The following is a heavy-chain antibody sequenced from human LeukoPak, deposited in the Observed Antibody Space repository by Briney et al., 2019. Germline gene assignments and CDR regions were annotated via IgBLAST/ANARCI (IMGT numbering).Heavy chain of an antibody. J-gene: IGHJ3*02. V-gene: IGHV3-30*03. CDR2: ISYDGSNK. CDR3: ARAGVFSGWYGDAFDI. Sequence: SGGSLRLSCAASGFTFSSSGMHWVRQAPGKGLEWVALISYDGSNKYYADSVKGRFTISRDNSKNTLYLQMNSLRAEDTAVYYCARAGVFSGWYGDAFDIWGQGTMVTVSS. D-gene: IGHD6-19*01. CDR1: GFTFSSSG.